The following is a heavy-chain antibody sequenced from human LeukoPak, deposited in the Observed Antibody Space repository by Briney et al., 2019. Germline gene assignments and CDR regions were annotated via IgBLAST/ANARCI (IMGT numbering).Heavy chain of an antibody. D-gene: IGHD1-26*01. CDR3: ASEKGVGATGFDY. CDR2: VNHSGST. J-gene: IGHJ4*02. CDR1: SGSISTSNYY. V-gene: IGHV4-39*07. Sequence: SETLSLTCTVSSGSISTSNYYWSWIRQPPGKGLEWIGEVNHSGSTNYNPSLKSRVTISVDTSKNQFSLKLNSVTPEDTAVYYCASEKGVGATGFDYWGQGTLVTVSS.